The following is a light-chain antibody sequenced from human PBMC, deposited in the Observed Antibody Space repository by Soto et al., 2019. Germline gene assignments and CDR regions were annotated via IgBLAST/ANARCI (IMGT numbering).Light chain of an antibody. J-gene: IGKJ5*01. V-gene: IGKV3D-20*02. CDR3: QQRSNWPPIT. Sequence: EIVMTQSPATLSLSPGGRATLSCRAIQSVSSSYLAWYQQKPGQAPRLLIYDASNRATGIPARFSGSGSGTDFTLTISSLEPEDFAVYYCQQRSNWPPITFGQGTRLEIK. CDR2: DAS. CDR1: QSVSSSY.